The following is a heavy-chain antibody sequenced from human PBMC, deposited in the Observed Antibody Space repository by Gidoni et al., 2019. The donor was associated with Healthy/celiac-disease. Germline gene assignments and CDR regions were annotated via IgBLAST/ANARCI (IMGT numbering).Heavy chain of an antibody. Sequence: QVTLRESGPALVKPTQTLTLTCTFSGFSLSTSGLCVSWIRQPPVKALEWLARIDWDDDKYYSTSLKTRLTISKDTSKNQVVLTMTNMDPVDTATYYCALTLGGGQQLVEVYYYYGMDVWGQGTTVTVSS. J-gene: IGHJ6*02. CDR2: IDWDDDK. CDR3: ALTLGGGQQLVEVYYYYGMDV. CDR1: GFSLSTSGLC. V-gene: IGHV2-70*15. D-gene: IGHD6-13*01.